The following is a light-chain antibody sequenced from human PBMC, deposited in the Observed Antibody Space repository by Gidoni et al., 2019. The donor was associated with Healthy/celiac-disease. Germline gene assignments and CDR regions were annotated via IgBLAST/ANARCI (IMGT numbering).Light chain of an antibody. CDR2: GVS. Sequence: QSALTQPAAVSGSPGQTITISCTGTSRDVGGYNYVSWYQQHPGKAPKLMIYGVSNRPSGVSHRFSGSKSGTTASLTISGLQAEAEADYYCSSYTSSSTLVVFGGGPKLTVL. V-gene: IGLV2-14*01. CDR3: SSYTSSSTLVV. CDR1: SRDVGGYNY. J-gene: IGLJ2*01.